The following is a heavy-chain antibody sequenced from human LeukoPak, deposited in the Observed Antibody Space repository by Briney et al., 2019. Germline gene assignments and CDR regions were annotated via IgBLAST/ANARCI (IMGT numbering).Heavy chain of an antibody. Sequence: GGSLRLSCAASGFTFSSYCMSWVRQAPGKGLEWVANIKQDGSEKYYVDSVKGRFTISRDNAKNSLYLQMNSLRAEDTAVYYCARETYQLLPYDYWGEGTLVTVSS. CDR2: IKQDGSEK. CDR3: ARETYQLLPYDY. V-gene: IGHV3-7*01. J-gene: IGHJ4*02. CDR1: GFTFSSYC. D-gene: IGHD2-2*01.